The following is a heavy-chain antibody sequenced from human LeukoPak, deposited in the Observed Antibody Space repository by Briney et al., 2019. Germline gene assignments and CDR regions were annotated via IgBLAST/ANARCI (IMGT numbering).Heavy chain of an antibody. CDR3: ARERDGYNDY. J-gene: IGHJ4*02. V-gene: IGHV3-7*01. D-gene: IGHD5-24*01. Sequence: GGSLRLSCAASGFTFSSYSMNWVRQAPGKGLEWVANIKQDGSEKYYVDSVKGRFTISRDNAKNSLYLQMNSLRAEDTAVYYCARERDGYNDYWGQGTLVTVSS. CDR2: IKQDGSEK. CDR1: GFTFSSYS.